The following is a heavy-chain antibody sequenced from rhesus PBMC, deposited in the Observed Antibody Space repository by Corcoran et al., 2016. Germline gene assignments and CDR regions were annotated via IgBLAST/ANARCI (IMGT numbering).Heavy chain of an antibody. J-gene: IGHJ6*01. CDR2: IDPSDSDT. D-gene: IGHD3-3*01. Sequence: EVQLVQSGAEVKRPGESLKISCKTSGYSFTSYWISWVRPMPGKGREWMGAIDPSDSDTRYSPSFQGQVTISADKSISTTYLQWSSLKASDSATYYCAKWTALYGLDSWGQGVVVTVSS. CDR1: GYSFTSYW. CDR3: AKWTALYGLDS. V-gene: IGHV5-2*01.